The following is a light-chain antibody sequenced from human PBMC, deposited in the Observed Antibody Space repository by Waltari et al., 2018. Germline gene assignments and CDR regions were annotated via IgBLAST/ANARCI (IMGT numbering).Light chain of an antibody. CDR3: QQYGNSLT. V-gene: IGKV3-20*01. CDR2: GAS. J-gene: IGKJ4*01. CDR1: QSVSSSY. Sequence: EIVLTQSPGTLSLSPGERATLSCRASQSVSSSYLAWYQQKPGQAPRLRIHGASSRATGIPDRFSGSGSGTDFTLTISRLEPEDFAVYYCQQYGNSLTFGGGTKVEIK.